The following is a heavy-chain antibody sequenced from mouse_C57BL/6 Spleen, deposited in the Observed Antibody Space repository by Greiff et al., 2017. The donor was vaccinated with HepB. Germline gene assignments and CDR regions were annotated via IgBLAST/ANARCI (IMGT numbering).Heavy chain of an antibody. Sequence: VQLQQSVAELVRPGASVKLSCTASGFNIKNTYMPWVKQRPEQGLEWIGRIDPANGNTKYAPKFQGKATITADTSSNTAYLQLSSLTSEDTAIYYSAYYYGSGYAMDYWGQGTSVTVSS. J-gene: IGHJ4*01. D-gene: IGHD1-1*01. CDR2: IDPANGNT. CDR3: AYYYGSGYAMDY. CDR1: GFNIKNTY. V-gene: IGHV14-3*01.